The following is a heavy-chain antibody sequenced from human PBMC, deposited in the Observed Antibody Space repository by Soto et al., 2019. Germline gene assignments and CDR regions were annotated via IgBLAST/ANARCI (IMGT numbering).Heavy chain of an antibody. CDR2: IIPIFGTA. CDR3: ASSARYSSGWYSVF. V-gene: IGHV1-69*13. Sequence: GXSVKVSCKASVGSFSSYAISWVRQAPGQGLEWMGGIIPIFGTANYAQRFQGRVTITADESTSTAYMELSSLRSEDTAVYYCASSARYSSGWYSVFWGQGTPVTVSS. CDR1: VGSFSSYA. D-gene: IGHD6-19*01. J-gene: IGHJ4*02.